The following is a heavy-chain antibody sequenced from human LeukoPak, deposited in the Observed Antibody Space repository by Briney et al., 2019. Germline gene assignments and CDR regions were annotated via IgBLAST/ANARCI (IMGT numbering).Heavy chain of an antibody. CDR1: GFTFSSYW. V-gene: IGHV3-74*01. CDR3: ATPGIRDQYDFDS. CDR2: SNTDGSST. Sequence: GGSLRLSCAASGFTFSSYWMHWIRQGPGKGLVWVSRSNTDGSSTSYADFVKGRFTISRDNAKNTLYLQMNSLRTDDTAVYFCATPGIRDQYDFDSWGQGTLVTVSS. J-gene: IGHJ4*02. D-gene: IGHD6-13*01.